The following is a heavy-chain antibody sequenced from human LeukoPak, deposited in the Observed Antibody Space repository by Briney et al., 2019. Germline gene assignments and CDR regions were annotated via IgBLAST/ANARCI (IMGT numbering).Heavy chain of an antibody. D-gene: IGHD1-26*01. Sequence: PGGSLRLSCAASGFTFSSYAMSWVRQAPGKGLEWVSAISGSGGSTYYADSVKGRFTISRDNSKDTLYLQMNSLRAEDTAVYYCATDRNSGKYYDYWGQGTLVPVSS. J-gene: IGHJ4*02. CDR2: ISGSGGST. CDR1: GFTFSSYA. CDR3: ATDRNSGKYYDY. V-gene: IGHV3-23*01.